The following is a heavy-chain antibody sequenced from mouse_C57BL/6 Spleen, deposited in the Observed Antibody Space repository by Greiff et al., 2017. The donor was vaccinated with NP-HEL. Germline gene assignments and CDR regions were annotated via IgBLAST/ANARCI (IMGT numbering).Heavy chain of an antibody. CDR2: ISYDGSN. CDR3: ARIYYYGSFDY. Sequence: ESGPGLVKPSQSLSLTCSVTGYSITSGYYWNWIRQFPGNKLEWMGYISYDGSNNYNPSLKNRISITRDTSKNQFFLKLNSVTTEDTATYYCARIYYYGSFDYWGQGTTLTVSS. V-gene: IGHV3-6*01. CDR1: GYSITSGYY. D-gene: IGHD1-1*01. J-gene: IGHJ2*01.